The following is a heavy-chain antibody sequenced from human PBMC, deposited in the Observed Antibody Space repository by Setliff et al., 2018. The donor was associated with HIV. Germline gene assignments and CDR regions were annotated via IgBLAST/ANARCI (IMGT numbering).Heavy chain of an antibody. J-gene: IGHJ4*02. CDR1: GGSISGHY. CDR2: IHYSGST. Sequence: KPSETLSLTCSFSGGSISGHYWSWIRQTPGKGLEWIGYIHYSGSTNYNPSLKSRVTISIDTSKSQFSLRLSSVTAADTAIYHCARGAYRDGYDYWGQGTLVTVSS. CDR3: ARGAYRDGYDY. V-gene: IGHV4-59*11. D-gene: IGHD5-18*01.